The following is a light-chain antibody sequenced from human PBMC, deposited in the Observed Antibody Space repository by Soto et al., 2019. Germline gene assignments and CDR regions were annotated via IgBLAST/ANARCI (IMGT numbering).Light chain of an antibody. J-gene: IGKJ1*01. CDR3: QQRSEWPRT. CDR2: DAS. CDR1: QSISSS. V-gene: IGKV3-11*01. Sequence: EIVLTQSPATLSLSPGERATLSCRASQSISSSLAWYQQKPGQAPRLLIYDASPRATGFPARFSGSGSGTDSTLTIGSLEPEDFAVYYCQQRSEWPRTFGQGTKVEVK.